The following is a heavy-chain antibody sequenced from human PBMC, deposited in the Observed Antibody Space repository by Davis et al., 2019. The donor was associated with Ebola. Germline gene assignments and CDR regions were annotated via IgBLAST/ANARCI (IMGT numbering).Heavy chain of an antibody. V-gene: IGHV3-23*01. J-gene: IGHJ4*02. CDR3: AKTPPKDIVVVPAANDRVY. CDR2: ISWNSGSI. CDR1: GFTFSSYA. Sequence: PGGSLRLSCAASGFTFSSYAMHWVRQAPGKGLEWVSGISWNSGSIGYADSVKGRFTISRDNSKNTLYLQMNSLRAEDTAVYYCAKTPPKDIVVVPAANDRVYWGQGTLVTVSS. D-gene: IGHD2-2*01.